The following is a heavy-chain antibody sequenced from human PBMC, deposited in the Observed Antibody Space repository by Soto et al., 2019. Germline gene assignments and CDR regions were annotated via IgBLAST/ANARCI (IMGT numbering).Heavy chain of an antibody. Sequence: ASVKVSCKVSGYTLTELSMHWVRRAPGKGLEWMGGFDPEDGETIYAQKFQGRVTMTEDTSTDTAYMELSSLRSEDTAVYYCASYSAYYYDSSGSRRAFDICGQGTMVTVSS. V-gene: IGHV1-24*01. J-gene: IGHJ3*02. CDR1: GYTLTELS. CDR3: ASYSAYYYDSSGSRRAFDI. D-gene: IGHD3-22*01. CDR2: FDPEDGET.